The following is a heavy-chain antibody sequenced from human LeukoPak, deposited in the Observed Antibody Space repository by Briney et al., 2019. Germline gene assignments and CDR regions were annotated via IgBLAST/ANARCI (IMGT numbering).Heavy chain of an antibody. CDR3: ARLRSSFPYYYGMDV. CDR1: GGSISSGGYY. V-gene: IGHV4-30-2*01. J-gene: IGHJ6*02. Sequence: SETLSLTCTVSGGSISSGGYYWSWIRQPPGKGLEWIGYIYHSGSTYYNPSLKSRVTISVDTSKNQFSLMLSSVTAADTAVYYCARLRSSFPYYYGMDVWGQGTTVTVSS. CDR2: IYHSGST. D-gene: IGHD6-13*01.